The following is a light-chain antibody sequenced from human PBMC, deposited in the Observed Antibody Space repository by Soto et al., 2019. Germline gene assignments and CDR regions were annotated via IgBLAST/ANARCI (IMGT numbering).Light chain of an antibody. J-gene: IGKJ1*01. CDR1: QSVSNNY. V-gene: IGKV3-20*01. Sequence: EIVLTPSPGTLSFSAGERATLSCRASQSVSNNYLAWYQQKPGQAPSLLIFGASNRAPDIPDRFSGSGSGTDFTLTISRLEPEDFAVYFCQQYGSSVKTFGQGTKVDI. CDR2: GAS. CDR3: QQYGSSVKT.